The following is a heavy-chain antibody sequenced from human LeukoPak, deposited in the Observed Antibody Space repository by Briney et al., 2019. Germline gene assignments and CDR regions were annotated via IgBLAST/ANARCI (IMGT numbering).Heavy chain of an antibody. CDR2: INPNSGGT. CDR3: ARDIGFLGNFVVVPAAIAGIDY. CDR1: GYSFTKYG. D-gene: IGHD2-2*01. V-gene: IGHV1-2*02. Sequence: GTSVKVSCKASGYSFTKYGINWVRHVPGQGLEWMGWINPNSGGTNYAQKFQGRVTMTRDTSISTAYMELSRLRSDDTAVYYCARDIGFLGNFVVVPAAIAGIDYWGQGTLVTVSS. J-gene: IGHJ4*02.